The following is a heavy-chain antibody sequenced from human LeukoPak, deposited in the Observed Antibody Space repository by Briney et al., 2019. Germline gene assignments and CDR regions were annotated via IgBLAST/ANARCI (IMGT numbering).Heavy chain of an antibody. V-gene: IGHV3-69-1*01. CDR1: GFTLSDYY. CDR2: ITSAGTT. J-gene: IGHJ4*02. D-gene: IGHD6-13*01. Sequence: GGSLRLSCAASGFTLSDYYMTWIRQAPGKGLEWVSYITSAGTTYYADSVKGRFSISRDNAKNSLYLQMNSLRAEDTAVYYCARVTGYVMEDYFDYWGQGTLVTVSS. CDR3: ARVTGYVMEDYFDY.